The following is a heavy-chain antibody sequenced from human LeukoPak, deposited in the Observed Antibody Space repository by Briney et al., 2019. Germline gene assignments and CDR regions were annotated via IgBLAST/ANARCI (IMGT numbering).Heavy chain of an antibody. Sequence: PGGSLRLSCAASGFTFSNYAMAWVRQAPGKGLEWVAGISTSGGTTYYADSVKGRFTFSRDNSKNTLYLQMNSLRAEDTAIYYCARPVRPHYYENSGYRGSDFWGRGTLVTVSS. CDR1: GFTFSNYA. V-gene: IGHV3-23*01. D-gene: IGHD3-22*01. CDR2: ISTSGGTT. J-gene: IGHJ4*02. CDR3: ARPVRPHYYENSGYRGSDF.